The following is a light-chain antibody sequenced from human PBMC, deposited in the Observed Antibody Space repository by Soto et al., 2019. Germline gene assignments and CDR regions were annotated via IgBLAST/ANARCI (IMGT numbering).Light chain of an antibody. CDR3: QQRSNFLWT. J-gene: IGKJ1*01. V-gene: IGKV3-11*01. CDR2: DTS. Sequence: EIVLTQSPATLSLSPGERATLSCRASQSVSSYLAWYQQKPGQAPRLLMYDTSNRATGIPARFGGSGSGTDFTLTISSLEPEDFAVYYCQQRSNFLWTFGQGTKVEIK. CDR1: QSVSSY.